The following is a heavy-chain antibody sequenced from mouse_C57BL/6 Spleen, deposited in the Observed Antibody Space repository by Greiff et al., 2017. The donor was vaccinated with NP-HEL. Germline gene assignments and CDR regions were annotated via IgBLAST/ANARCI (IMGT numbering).Heavy chain of an antibody. J-gene: IGHJ2*01. CDR2: INPNNGGT. CDR1: GYTFTDYY. V-gene: IGHV1-26*01. Sequence: EVQLQQSGPELVKPGASVKISCKASGYTFTDYYMNWVKQSHGKSLEWIGDINPNNGGTSYNQKFKGKATLTVDKSSSTAYMELRSLTSEDSAVYYCARGGGGEDYFDYWGQGTTLTVSS. CDR3: ARGGGGEDYFDY.